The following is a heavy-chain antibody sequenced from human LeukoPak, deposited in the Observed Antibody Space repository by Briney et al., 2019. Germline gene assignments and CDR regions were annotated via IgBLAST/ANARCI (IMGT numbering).Heavy chain of an antibody. V-gene: IGHV3-7*03. CDR2: ISPDGSDT. J-gene: IGHJ4*02. D-gene: IGHD2-15*01. Sequence: PEGSLGLSCVASGFTFSTYWMNWVRQAPGKGLERVGTISPDGSDTYYVDSVKGRFTISRDNAKTSLYLQINSLRADDTALYFCARGIVVVVGASDHFDYWGQGTLITVSS. CDR1: GFTFSTYW. CDR3: ARGIVVVVGASDHFDY.